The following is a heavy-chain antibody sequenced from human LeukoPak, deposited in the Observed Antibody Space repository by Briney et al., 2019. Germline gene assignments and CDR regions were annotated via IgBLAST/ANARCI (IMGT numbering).Heavy chain of an antibody. CDR2: IYYSGST. Sequence: SETLSLTCTVSGGSISSYYWSWIRQPPGKGREWIGYIYYSGSTNYNPSLKSRVTISVDTSKNQFCLKLSSVTAADTAVYYCARLEVYYDSSGYYNWFDPWGQGTLVTVSS. J-gene: IGHJ5*02. D-gene: IGHD3-22*01. CDR1: GGSISSYY. CDR3: ARLEVYYDSSGYYNWFDP. V-gene: IGHV4-59*08.